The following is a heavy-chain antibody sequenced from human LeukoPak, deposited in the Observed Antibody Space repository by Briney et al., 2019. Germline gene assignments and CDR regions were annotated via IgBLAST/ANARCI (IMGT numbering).Heavy chain of an antibody. V-gene: IGHV5-51*01. Sequence: GESLKISFKGSGYSFTSYWIGWVRQMPGKGLEWMGIIYPGDSDTRYSPSFQGQVTISADKSITTAYLQWSSLKASDTAMYYCARVGCGGDCSYSFDYWGQGTLVTVSS. J-gene: IGHJ4*02. CDR2: IYPGDSDT. CDR3: ARVGCGGDCSYSFDY. D-gene: IGHD2-21*02. CDR1: GYSFTSYW.